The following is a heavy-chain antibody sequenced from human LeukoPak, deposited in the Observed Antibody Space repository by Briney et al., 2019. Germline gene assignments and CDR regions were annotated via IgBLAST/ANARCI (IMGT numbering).Heavy chain of an antibody. Sequence: SQTLSLTCTVSGGSISSGDYYWSWIRQPPGKGLEWIGYIYYSGSTYYNPSLKSRVTISVDTSKNQFSLKLSSVTAADTAVYYCARDHRGFGEFNWFDPWGQGTLVTVSS. CDR1: GGSISSGDYY. J-gene: IGHJ5*02. D-gene: IGHD3-10*01. CDR2: IYYSGST. V-gene: IGHV4-30-4*08. CDR3: ARDHRGFGEFNWFDP.